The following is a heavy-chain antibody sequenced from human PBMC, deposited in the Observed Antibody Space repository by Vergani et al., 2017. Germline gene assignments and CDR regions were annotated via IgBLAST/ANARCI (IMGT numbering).Heavy chain of an antibody. Sequence: QLQLQESGPGLVKPSETLSLTCTVSGGSISSSSYYWGWVRQPPGKGLEWIGSIYYSGSTYYNPSLKSRVTISVDTSKNQFSLKLSSVTAADTAVYYCATRVGATTNLNAFDIWGQGTMVTVSS. V-gene: IGHV4-39*01. J-gene: IGHJ3*02. CDR1: GGSISSSSYY. D-gene: IGHD1-26*01. CDR2: IYYSGST. CDR3: ATRVGATTNLNAFDI.